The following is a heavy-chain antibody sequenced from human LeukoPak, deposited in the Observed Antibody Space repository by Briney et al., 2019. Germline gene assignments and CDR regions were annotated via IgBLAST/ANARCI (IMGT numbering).Heavy chain of an antibody. V-gene: IGHV1-69*13. Sequence: SVKVSCKASGGTFSSYAISWVRQAPGQGLEWMGGIIPIFGTANYAQKFQGRVTITADESTSTAYMELSSLRSEDTAVYYCARDGSAGDCLDYWGQGTLVTVSS. CDR1: GGTFSSYA. CDR2: IIPIFGTA. D-gene: IGHD2-21*01. CDR3: ARDGSAGDCLDY. J-gene: IGHJ4*02.